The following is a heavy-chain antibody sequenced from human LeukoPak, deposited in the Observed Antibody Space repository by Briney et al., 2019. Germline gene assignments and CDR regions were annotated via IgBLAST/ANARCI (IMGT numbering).Heavy chain of an antibody. J-gene: IGHJ4*02. Sequence: SETLSLTCAVYGGSFSGYYWSWIRQPPGKGLEWIGEINHSGSTNYNPSLKSRVTISVDTSKNQFSLKLSSVTAADTAVYYCARYPQGGYWGQGTLVTVSS. CDR3: ARYPQGGY. D-gene: IGHD7-27*01. CDR1: GGSFSGYY. CDR2: INHSGST. V-gene: IGHV4-34*01.